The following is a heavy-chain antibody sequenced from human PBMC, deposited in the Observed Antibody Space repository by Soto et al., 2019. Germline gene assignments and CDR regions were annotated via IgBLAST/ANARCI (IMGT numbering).Heavy chain of an antibody. V-gene: IGHV4-59*01. J-gene: IGHJ5*02. CDR2: IYYSGST. Sequence: SETLSLTCTVSGGSISSYYWSWIRQPPGKGLEWIGYIYYSGSTNYNPSLKSRVTISVDTSKNQFSLKLSSVTAADTAVYYCARRSVVGATSRWFDPWGQGTLVTVSS. CDR3: ARRSVVGATSRWFDP. D-gene: IGHD1-26*01. CDR1: GGSISSYY.